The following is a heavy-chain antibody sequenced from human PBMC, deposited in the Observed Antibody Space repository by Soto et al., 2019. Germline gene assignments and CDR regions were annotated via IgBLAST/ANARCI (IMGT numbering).Heavy chain of an antibody. J-gene: IGHJ3*01. CDR2: IIPILGIA. V-gene: IGHV1-69*02. CDR3: AVLAVAAQRYAFDF. CDR1: GGTFSSYT. Sequence: QVQLVQSGAEVKNPGSSVKVSCKASGGTFSSYTISWVRQAPGQGLEWMGRIIPILGIANYAQKFQGRVTITADKSTSTAYMELSSLRSEDTAVYYCAVLAVAAQRYAFDFWGQGTMVTVSS. D-gene: IGHD6-19*01.